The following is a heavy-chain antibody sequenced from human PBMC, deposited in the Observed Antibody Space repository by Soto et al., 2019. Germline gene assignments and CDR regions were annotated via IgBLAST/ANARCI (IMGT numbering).Heavy chain of an antibody. CDR3: AKGKLRGNYFGY. CDR2: ISGSGGST. J-gene: IGHJ4*02. CDR1: GFTCSGYA. D-gene: IGHD1-26*01. V-gene: IGHV3-23*01. Sequence: PGGPLILSWGASGFTCSGYARSWVRKAPGKGLEWVSAISGSGGSTYYADSVKGRFTISRDNSKNTLYLQMNSLRAEDTAVYYCAKGKLRGNYFGYWGQGTLVTVSS.